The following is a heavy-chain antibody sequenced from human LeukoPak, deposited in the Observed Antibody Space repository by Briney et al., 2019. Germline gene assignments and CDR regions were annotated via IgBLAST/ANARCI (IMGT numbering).Heavy chain of an antibody. CDR2: ISGSSSYI. Sequence: GGTLRLSCAASAFTFSSYSMNWVRQAPGKGLEWVSSISGSSSYIYYADSVKGRFTISRDNAKNSLYLQMNSLRAGDTALYYCARADSNIAARRIGFDYWGQGTLVTVSS. V-gene: IGHV3-21*01. J-gene: IGHJ4*02. D-gene: IGHD6-6*01. CDR3: ARADSNIAARRIGFDY. CDR1: AFTFSSYS.